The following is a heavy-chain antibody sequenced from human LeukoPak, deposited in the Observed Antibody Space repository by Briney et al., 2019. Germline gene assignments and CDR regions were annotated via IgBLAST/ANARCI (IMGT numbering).Heavy chain of an antibody. CDR1: GYSLSIGYY. CDR2: IYHTGST. CDR3: ARAGWIITSGIDY. J-gene: IGHJ4*02. V-gene: IGHV4-38-2*01. Sequence: SETLSLTCGVSGYSLSIGYYWAWIRQPPGKGLEWIGPIYHTGSTYYTPSLGSQVTISVDTSKNELSLNPRSGIAADAAVYYCARAGWIITSGIDYWGQGALVTVSS. D-gene: IGHD3-10*01.